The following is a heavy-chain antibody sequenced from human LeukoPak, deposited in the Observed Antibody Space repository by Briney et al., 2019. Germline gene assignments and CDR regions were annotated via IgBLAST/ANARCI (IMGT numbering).Heavy chain of an antibody. CDR2: IYHSGST. D-gene: IGHD1-26*01. CDR1: GGSISSSNW. CDR3: ARDLIEGATYYYYGMDV. Sequence: PSETLSLTCAVSGGSISSSNWWSWVRPPPGKGLEWIGEIYHSGSTNYNPSLKSRVTISVDKSKNQFSLKLSSVTAADTAVYYCARDLIEGATYYYYGMDVWGQGTTVTVSS. J-gene: IGHJ6*02. V-gene: IGHV4-4*02.